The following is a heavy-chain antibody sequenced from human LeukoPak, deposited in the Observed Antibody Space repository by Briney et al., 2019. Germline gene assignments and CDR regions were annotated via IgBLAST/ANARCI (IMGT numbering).Heavy chain of an antibody. CDR3: ARDRPLDADDYYGFYYFDY. CDR2: INPNSGGT. Sequence: ASVKVSCKASGYTFTGYYMHWVRQAPGQGLEWMGWINPNSGGTNYAQKFQGRVTMTRDTSISTAYMELSRLRSDDTAVYYCARDRPLDADDYYGFYYFDYWGQGTLVTVSS. J-gene: IGHJ4*02. V-gene: IGHV1-2*02. D-gene: IGHD3-10*01. CDR1: GYTFTGYY.